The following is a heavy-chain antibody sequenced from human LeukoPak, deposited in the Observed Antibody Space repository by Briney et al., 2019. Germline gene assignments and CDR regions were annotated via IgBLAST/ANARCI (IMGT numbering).Heavy chain of an antibody. D-gene: IGHD3-10*01. V-gene: IGHV4-34*01. Sequence: SETLSLTCAVYGGSFSGNYWSWIRQPPGKGLEWIGEISHSGSTNFNPSLKSRVSISLDTSKNQFSLKLYSVTAADTAVYYCARGSDYYSYGMDVWGQGTTVTVSS. CDR3: ARGSDYYSYGMDV. J-gene: IGHJ6*02. CDR1: GGSFSGNY. CDR2: ISHSGST.